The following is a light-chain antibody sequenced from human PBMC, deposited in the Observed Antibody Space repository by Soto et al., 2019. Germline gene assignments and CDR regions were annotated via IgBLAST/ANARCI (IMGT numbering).Light chain of an antibody. CDR3: QQRSNWVT. CDR2: DAS. J-gene: IGKJ5*01. CDR1: QSVSSY. V-gene: IGKV3-11*01. Sequence: EIVLTQSPGTLSLSPGERATLSCRASQSVSSYLAWYQQKAGQAPRLLIYDASNRATGIPARFSGSGSGTGFTLTISSLEPEDFAVYYCQQRSNWVTFGQGTRLEIK.